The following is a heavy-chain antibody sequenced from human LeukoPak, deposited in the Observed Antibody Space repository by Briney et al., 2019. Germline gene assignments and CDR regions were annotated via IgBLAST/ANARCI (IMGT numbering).Heavy chain of an antibody. D-gene: IGHD6-6*01. CDR3: ARAEYSSSMVVGY. J-gene: IGHJ4*02. V-gene: IGHV1-2*06. Sequence: ASVKVSCKASGYTFTGYYMHWVRQAPGQGLEWMGRINPNSGGTNYAQKFQGRVTMTRDTSISTAYMELSRLRSDDTAVYYCARAEYSSSMVVGYWGQGTLVTVSS. CDR1: GYTFTGYY. CDR2: INPNSGGT.